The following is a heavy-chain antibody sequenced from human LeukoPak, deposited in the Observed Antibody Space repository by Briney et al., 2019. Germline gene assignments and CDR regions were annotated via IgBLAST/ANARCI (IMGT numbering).Heavy chain of an antibody. CDR1: GFTFSSYA. CDR3: ARNKHDRSGNIFDY. D-gene: IGHD3-22*01. CDR2: ISYDGSEK. J-gene: IGHJ4*02. Sequence: GRSLRLSCAASGFTFSSYAIHWVRQAPGKGLEWVIVISYDGSEKYYSDSVRGRFTISRDNSKNTLYLQMNSLRAEDTAIYYCARNKHDRSGNIFDYWGQGTLVTVSS. V-gene: IGHV3-30-3*01.